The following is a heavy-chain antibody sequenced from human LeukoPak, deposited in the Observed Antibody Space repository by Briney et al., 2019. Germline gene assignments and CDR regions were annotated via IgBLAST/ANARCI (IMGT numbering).Heavy chain of an antibody. CDR1: GCSFSSISNT. CDR3: ARQGGVGATGFDV. CDR2: INSGGST. J-gene: IGHJ4*02. V-gene: IGHV4-39*01. Sequence: AEPLPLTCSASGCSFSSISNTWAWFAQPPGKGLEWVGTINSGGSTYTNPSPKSRVIISVDTSKNQFSLQLTSVTAADTAVYYCARQGGVGATGFDVWGQGTLVTVSS. D-gene: IGHD1-26*01.